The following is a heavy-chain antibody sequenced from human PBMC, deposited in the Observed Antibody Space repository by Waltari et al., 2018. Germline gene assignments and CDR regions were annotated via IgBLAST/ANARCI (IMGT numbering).Heavy chain of an antibody. V-gene: IGHV4-4*02. CDR3: ASHVSEAGTRGFDN. D-gene: IGHD6-19*01. CDR2: IRHGGNT. J-gene: IGHJ4*02. CDR1: GGSITSNW. Sequence: QVHLAESGPRLVKTSAPLSLTCASAGGSITSNWWSWVRQPPGKGLEWIGEIRHGGNTYYNPSLKSRVTISTDNFMNQVSLRLDSTAAADTALYFWASHVSEAGTRGFDNWGQGVLVTVSS.